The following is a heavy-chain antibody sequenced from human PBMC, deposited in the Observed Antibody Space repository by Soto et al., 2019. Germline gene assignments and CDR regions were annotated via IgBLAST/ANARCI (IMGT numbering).Heavy chain of an antibody. Sequence: GEALKISCKGCGCNFTSYWSGWVREMPGKGLEWMGIIYPGDSDTRYSPSFQGQVTISADKSISTAYLQWSSLKASDTAMYYCARTSAAGKYYYGMDVWGQGTTVTVSS. J-gene: IGHJ6*02. CDR1: GCNFTSYW. V-gene: IGHV5-51*01. CDR2: IYPGDSDT. D-gene: IGHD6-13*01. CDR3: ARTSAAGKYYYGMDV.